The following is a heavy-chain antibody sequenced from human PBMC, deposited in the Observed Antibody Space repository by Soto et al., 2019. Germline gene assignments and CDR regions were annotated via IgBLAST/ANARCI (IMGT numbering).Heavy chain of an antibody. V-gene: IGHV1-18*01. D-gene: IGHD2-15*01. J-gene: IGHJ3*02. Sequence: ASVKVSCKASGYTFTSYGISWVRQAPGQGLEWMGWISAYNGNTNYEQKLQVRVNMTTDTSTSTAYMELSSLRSDDTAVYYCARDYPDAGVLAKYCSGGSCYSAAFDIWGQGTMVTVSS. CDR1: GYTFTSYG. CDR3: ARDYPDAGVLAKYCSGGSCYSAAFDI. CDR2: ISAYNGNT.